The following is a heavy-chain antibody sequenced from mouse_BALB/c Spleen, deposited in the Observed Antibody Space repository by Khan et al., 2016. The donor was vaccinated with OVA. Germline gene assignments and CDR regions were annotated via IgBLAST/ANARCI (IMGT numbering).Heavy chain of an antibody. CDR3: ARDVHYYGSRGALDY. D-gene: IGHD1-1*01. CDR2: INPSNAYT. V-gene: IGHV1-4*01. CDR1: GYTFTSYS. Sequence: VQLQESGAELARPGASVKMSCKASGYTFTSYSMHWIKQRPGQGLEWIGNINPSNAYTNYNQKFKDKATLTADKSSSTAYMQLSSLTSEDSAVYYCARDVHYYGSRGALDYWGQGTSVTVSS. J-gene: IGHJ4*01.